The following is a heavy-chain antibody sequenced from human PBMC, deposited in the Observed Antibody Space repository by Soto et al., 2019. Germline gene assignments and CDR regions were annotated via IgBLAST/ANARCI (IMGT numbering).Heavy chain of an antibody. CDR3: AKGRGGSGSLTPRVDF. V-gene: IGHV3-23*01. CDR2: ISCGGDTT. Sequence: EVQLLDSGGGLVQPGGSLRLSCAASGFTFNNYAMTWVRQAPGKGLEWVSAISCGGDTTSYADSVKGRFTVSRDGSKNTLYLQMSSLRAEDTALYYCAKGRGGSGSLTPRVDFWGQGTLVTVSS. J-gene: IGHJ4*02. CDR1: GFTFNNYA. D-gene: IGHD3-10*01.